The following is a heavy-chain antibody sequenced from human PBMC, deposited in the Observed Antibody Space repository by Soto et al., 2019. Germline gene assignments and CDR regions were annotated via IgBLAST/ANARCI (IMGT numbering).Heavy chain of an antibody. Sequence: QVQLVQSGAEVKKPGASVKVSCKASGYVFTGYGISWVRQAPGQGLEWMAWISAYNGNTKYAQKFQGRVTMTTDAPTSTAYLELSSLRSDDTAVYYCARPSGDYGDYGLSLAYWGQGTLVTVSS. CDR2: ISAYNGNT. D-gene: IGHD4-17*01. V-gene: IGHV1-18*01. CDR3: ARPSGDYGDYGLSLAY. J-gene: IGHJ4*02. CDR1: GYVFTGYG.